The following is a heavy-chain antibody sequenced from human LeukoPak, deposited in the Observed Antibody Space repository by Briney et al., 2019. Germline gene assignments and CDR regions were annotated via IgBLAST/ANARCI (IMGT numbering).Heavy chain of an antibody. D-gene: IGHD1-26*01. CDR2: ISGSGGST. J-gene: IGHJ4*02. Sequence: GGSLRLSCAASGFTFSSYAISWVRQAPGKGLEWVSAISGSGGSTYYADSVKGRFTISRDNSKNTLYLQVNSLRAEDTAVYYCARGLSGSYHYFDYWGQGTLVTVSS. CDR1: GFTFSSYA. V-gene: IGHV3-23*01. CDR3: ARGLSGSYHYFDY.